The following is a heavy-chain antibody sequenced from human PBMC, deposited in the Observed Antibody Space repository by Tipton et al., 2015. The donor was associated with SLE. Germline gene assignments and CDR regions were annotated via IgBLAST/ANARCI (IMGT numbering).Heavy chain of an antibody. D-gene: IGHD6-19*01. J-gene: IGHJ4*02. Sequence: TLSLTCSVSGASITSAGYYWSWIRQPPGKGLEWLGHIHQSGGANYNPSLRSRMTISMDTSKNQFSLKLTSVTAADTAVYYCARRLAVVGTYFDNWGQGAPVSVSS. CDR2: IHQSGGA. CDR1: GASITSAGYY. CDR3: ARRLAVVGTYFDN. V-gene: IGHV4-31*03.